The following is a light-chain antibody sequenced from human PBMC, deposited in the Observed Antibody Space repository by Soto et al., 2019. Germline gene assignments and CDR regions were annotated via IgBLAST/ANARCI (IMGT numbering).Light chain of an antibody. V-gene: IGLV2-23*01. J-gene: IGLJ1*01. CDR1: SSDVGTYNL. CDR3: CTYAGNSRYV. Sequence: QSVLTQPASVSGSPGQSITISCTGTSSDVGTYNLVSWYQQRPGKAPKLIISEGTRRPSGVFDRFSGSKSGNTASLSISGLQADDEADYYCCTYAGNSRYVFGTGTKVTVL. CDR2: EGT.